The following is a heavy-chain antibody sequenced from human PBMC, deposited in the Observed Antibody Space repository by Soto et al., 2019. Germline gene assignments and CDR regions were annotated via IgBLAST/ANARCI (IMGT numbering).Heavy chain of an antibody. CDR2: IYYRGTT. D-gene: IGHD2-2*01. J-gene: IGHJ4*02. V-gene: IGHV4-59*11. CDR3: ARGGGSPYHDHEFDY. CDR1: GVSTSTHY. Sequence: PSETLSLTCSVSGVSTSTHYWTWIRKPPGQGPEWIGCIYYRGTTNYNASFNSRVTISVDTSKNQFSLKLTSVTTADTAVYYCARGGGSPYHDHEFDYWGQG.